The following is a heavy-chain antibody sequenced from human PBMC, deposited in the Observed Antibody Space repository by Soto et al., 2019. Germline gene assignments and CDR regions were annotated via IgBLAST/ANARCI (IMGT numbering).Heavy chain of an antibody. CDR3: ARAPYYDILTGMRWSYYFDS. CDR2: IYYSGST. V-gene: IGHV4-59*01. Sequence: SETLSLTCTVSGGSISSYYWSWIRQPPGKGLEWIGYIYYSGSTNYNPSLKSRVTISVDTSKNQFSLKVNSVTAADTAVYYCARAPYYDILTGMRWSYYFDSWGQGIQVTVSS. D-gene: IGHD3-9*01. J-gene: IGHJ4*02. CDR1: GGSISSYY.